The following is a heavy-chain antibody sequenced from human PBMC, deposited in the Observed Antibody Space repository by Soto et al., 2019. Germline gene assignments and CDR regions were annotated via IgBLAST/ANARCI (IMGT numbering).Heavy chain of an antibody. V-gene: IGHV1-69*12. CDR1: GGTFSSYA. D-gene: IGHD2-21*02. CDR2: IIPIFGTA. CDR3: ARPATYCGGDCYSPLGY. J-gene: IGHJ4*02. Sequence: QVQLVQSGAEVKKPGSSVKVSCKASGGTFSSYAISWVRQAPGQGLEWMGGIIPIFGTANYAQKFQGRVTITADESTSTAYMGLSSLRSEDTAVYYCARPATYCGGDCYSPLGYWGQGTLVTVSS.